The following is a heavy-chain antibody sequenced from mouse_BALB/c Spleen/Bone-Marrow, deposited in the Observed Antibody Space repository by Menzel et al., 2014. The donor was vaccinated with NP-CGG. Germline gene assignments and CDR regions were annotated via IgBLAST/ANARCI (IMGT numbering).Heavy chain of an antibody. CDR1: GYSITSGYS. CDR2: IHYSGST. J-gene: IGHJ1*01. CDR3: ASSTTVVADGYFDV. V-gene: IGHV3-1*02. Sequence: EVKLVESGPDLVKPSQSLSLTCTVTGYSITSGYSWHWILQFPGNKLEWMGYIHYSGSTNYNPSLKSRISITRDTSKNQFFLQLNSVATEDTATYYCASSTTVVADGYFDVWGAGTTVTVSS. D-gene: IGHD1-1*01.